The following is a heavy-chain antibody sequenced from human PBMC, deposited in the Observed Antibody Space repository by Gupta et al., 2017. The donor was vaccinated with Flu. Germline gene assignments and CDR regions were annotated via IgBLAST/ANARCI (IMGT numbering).Heavy chain of an antibody. V-gene: IGHV3-74*01. CDR1: GFTFSSYW. J-gene: IGHJ4*02. D-gene: IGHD6-13*01. Sequence: EVQLVESGGGLVQPGGSLRLSCAASGFTFSSYWMHWVRQAPGKGLVWVSRINSDGSSTSYADSVKGRFTISRDNAKNTLYLQMNSLRAEDTAVYYCARGSIAAAGFDVDYWGQGTLVTVSS. CDR3: ARGSIAAAGFDVDY. CDR2: INSDGSST.